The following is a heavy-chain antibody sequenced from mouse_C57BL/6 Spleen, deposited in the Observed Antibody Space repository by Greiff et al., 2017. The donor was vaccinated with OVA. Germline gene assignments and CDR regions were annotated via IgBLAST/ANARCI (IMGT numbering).Heavy chain of an antibody. CDR3: ARREGSGDVSYYAMDY. CDR1: GYTFTSYW. V-gene: IGHV1-50*01. J-gene: IGHJ4*01. D-gene: IGHD3-2*02. Sequence: QVQLQQSGAELVKPGASVKLSCKASGYTFTSYWMQWVKQRPGQGLEWIGEIDPSDSYTNYNQKFKGKATLTVDTSSSTAYLQLSSLTSEDSAVYYCARREGSGDVSYYAMDYWGQGTSGTVSA. CDR2: IDPSDSYT.